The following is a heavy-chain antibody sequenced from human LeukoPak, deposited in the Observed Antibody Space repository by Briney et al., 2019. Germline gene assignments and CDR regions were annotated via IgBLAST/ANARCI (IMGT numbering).Heavy chain of an antibody. CDR3: ARLSGSIFGVVIGFDP. CDR2: INPNSGGT. J-gene: IGHJ5*02. D-gene: IGHD3-3*01. Sequence: ASVKVSCKASGYTFTGYYKHWVRRAPGQGLEWMGWINPNSGGTNYAQKFQGRVTMTRDTSISTAYMELSRLRSDDTAVYYCARLSGSIFGVVIGFDPWGQGTLVTVSS. V-gene: IGHV1-2*02. CDR1: GYTFTGYY.